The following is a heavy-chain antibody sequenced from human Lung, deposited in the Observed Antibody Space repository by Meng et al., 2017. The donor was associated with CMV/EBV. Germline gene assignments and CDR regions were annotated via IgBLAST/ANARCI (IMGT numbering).Heavy chain of an antibody. V-gene: IGHV3-23*01. Sequence: GESLKISCSASGFTFNNYAMTWVRQAPGKGLEWVSTVLGTGPTYYADYVKGRFTISRDDSRNTLFLQLNSLRDEDTAVFYCARGDSSTTWLVFDYWGLGTXVTVFS. CDR2: VLGTGPT. D-gene: IGHD6-13*01. CDR3: ARGDSSTTWLVFDY. CDR1: GFTFNNYA. J-gene: IGHJ4*02.